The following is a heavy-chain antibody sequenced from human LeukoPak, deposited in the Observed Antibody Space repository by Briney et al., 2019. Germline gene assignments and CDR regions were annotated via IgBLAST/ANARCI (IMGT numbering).Heavy chain of an antibody. Sequence: PGGSLRLSCAASEFTFTNYAMHWVRQAPGKGLEWVAGISYDGSQKYHADSVKGRFSISRDKSRNTLYLQMNSLRAEDTAVYYCARDGYCTSASCYGYNWLDPWGQGTLVTVS. CDR3: ARDGYCTSASCYGYNWLDP. CDR1: EFTFTNYA. D-gene: IGHD2-2*03. CDR2: ISYDGSQK. V-gene: IGHV3-30-3*01. J-gene: IGHJ5*02.